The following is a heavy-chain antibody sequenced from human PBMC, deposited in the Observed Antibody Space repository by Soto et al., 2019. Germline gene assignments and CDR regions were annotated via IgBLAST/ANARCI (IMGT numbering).Heavy chain of an antibody. J-gene: IGHJ4*02. CDR2: IYHSGST. V-gene: IGHV4-30-2*01. Sequence: QLQLQESGSGLVKPSQTLSLTCAVSGGSINTATHSWSWIRQPPGKGLEWIGYIYHSGSTYYNPSVKSRDTISLDKSNNPFSLRLSSVTAADTTVYYCARGGGVTTTGDDYWGQGILVIVSS. CDR1: GGSINTATHS. D-gene: IGHD3-16*01. CDR3: ARGGGVTTTGDDY.